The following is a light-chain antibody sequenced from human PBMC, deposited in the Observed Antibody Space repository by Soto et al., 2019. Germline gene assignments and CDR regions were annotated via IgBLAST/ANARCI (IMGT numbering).Light chain of an antibody. CDR2: VDN. CDR1: SSNIGSNT. CDR3: AAWDDGLNGYV. Sequence: QSVLTQPPSASGTPGQRVTISCSGSSSNIGSNTANWYQHLPGAAPKLLIYVDNQRPSGVPDRFSGSKSGTSASLAISGLQSEDEADYYCAAWDDGLNGYVFGTGTKVTVL. J-gene: IGLJ1*01. V-gene: IGLV1-44*01.